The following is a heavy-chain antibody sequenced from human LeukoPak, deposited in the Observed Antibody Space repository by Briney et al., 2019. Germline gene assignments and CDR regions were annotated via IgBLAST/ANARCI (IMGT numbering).Heavy chain of an antibody. Sequence: SETLSLTCTVSGGSISSYYWSWIRQPPGKGLEWIGEINHSGSTNYNPSLKSRVTISVDTSKNQFSLKLSSVTAADTAVYYCARDVDTAMEYYFDYWGQGTLVTVSS. CDR2: INHSGST. V-gene: IGHV4-34*01. J-gene: IGHJ4*02. CDR1: GGSISSYY. D-gene: IGHD5-18*01. CDR3: ARDVDTAMEYYFDY.